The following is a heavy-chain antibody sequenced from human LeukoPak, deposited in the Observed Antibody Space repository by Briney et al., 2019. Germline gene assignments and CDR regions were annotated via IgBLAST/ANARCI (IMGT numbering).Heavy chain of an antibody. CDR3: ARTMVRGARPDWFDP. CDR1: GFTFSSYA. D-gene: IGHD3-10*01. CDR2: ISYDGSNK. V-gene: IGHV3-30*04. Sequence: GGSLRLSCAASGFTFSSYAMHWVRQAPGKGLEWVAVISYDGSNKYYADSVKGRFTISRDNSKNTLYLQMNSLRAEDTAVYYCARTMVRGARPDWFDPWGQGTLVTVSS. J-gene: IGHJ5*02.